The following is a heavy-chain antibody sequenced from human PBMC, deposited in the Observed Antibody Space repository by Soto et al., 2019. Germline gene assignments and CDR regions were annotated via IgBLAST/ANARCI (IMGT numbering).Heavy chain of an antibody. J-gene: IGHJ6*02. CDR3: VRIATTRLNYYYYGTDV. CDR2: IYYTGNT. Sequence: PSETLSLTCTVSGGSITSSSYYWGWIRQPPGKGLEWIGSIYYTGNTYYKPSLKSRITISVDTSKNQFSLNLSSVTAADTAVYYCVRIATTRLNYYYYGTDVWGQGTTVTVSS. V-gene: IGHV4-39*01. CDR1: GGSITSSSYY. D-gene: IGHD1-26*01.